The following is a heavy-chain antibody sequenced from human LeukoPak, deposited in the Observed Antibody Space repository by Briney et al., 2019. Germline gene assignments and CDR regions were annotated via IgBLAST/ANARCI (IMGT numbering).Heavy chain of an antibody. CDR3: ARDRWEETAMVN. J-gene: IGHJ4*02. Sequence: GGSLRLSCAASGFTFSSYWMHWVRQAPGKWLVWVSRINSDGSSTSYADSVKGRFTISRDNAKNTLYLQMNSLRAEDTAVYYCARDRWEETAMVNWGQGTLVTVSS. CDR1: GFTFSSYW. D-gene: IGHD5-18*01. CDR2: INSDGSST. V-gene: IGHV3-74*01.